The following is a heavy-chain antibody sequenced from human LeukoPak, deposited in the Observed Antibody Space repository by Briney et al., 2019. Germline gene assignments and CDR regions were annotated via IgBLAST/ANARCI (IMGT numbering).Heavy chain of an antibody. D-gene: IGHD6-19*01. V-gene: IGHV4-39*01. Sequence: SETLSLTCTVSGGSISSGSYYWGWIRQPPGKGLEWIGSIYYSGSTYYNPSLKSRVTISVDTSKNQFSLKLSSVTAADTAVYYCGATSLKQWLQKANWGQGTLVTVSS. CDR1: GGSISSGSYY. CDR3: GATSLKQWLQKAN. CDR2: IYYSGST. J-gene: IGHJ4*02.